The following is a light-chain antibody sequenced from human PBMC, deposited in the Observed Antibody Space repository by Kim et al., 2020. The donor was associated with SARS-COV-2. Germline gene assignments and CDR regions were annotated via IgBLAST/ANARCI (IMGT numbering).Light chain of an antibody. V-gene: IGLV3-21*04. CDR3: QVWDSSSDHVV. Sequence: APGKTARITCGGNNIGSKSVNWYQQKPGQAPVLVIYHDSDRPSGIPERFSGSNSGNTATLTISRVEAGDEADYYCQVWDSSSDHVVFGGGTQLTVL. CDR1: NIGSKS. J-gene: IGLJ2*01. CDR2: HDS.